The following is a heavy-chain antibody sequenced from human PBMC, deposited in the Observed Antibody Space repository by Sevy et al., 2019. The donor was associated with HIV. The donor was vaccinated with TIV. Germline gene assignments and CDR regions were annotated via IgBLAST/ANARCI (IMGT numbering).Heavy chain of an antibody. CDR2: ISGSGGST. D-gene: IGHD6-13*01. CDR1: GFTFSSYA. J-gene: IGHJ4*02. CDR3: AKDLSGRSSWYGDIDDY. V-gene: IGHV3-23*01. Sequence: GGSLRLSCAASGFTFSSYAMSWVRQAPGKGLEWVSAISGSGGSTYYADSVKGRFTISRDNSKNTLYLEMNSLRAEDTAVSYCAKDLSGRSSWYGDIDDYWGQGTLVTVSS.